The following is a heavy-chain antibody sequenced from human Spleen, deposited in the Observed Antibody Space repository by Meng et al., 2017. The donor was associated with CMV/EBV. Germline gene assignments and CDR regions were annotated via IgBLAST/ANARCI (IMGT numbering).Heavy chain of an antibody. CDR1: GYTFINHD. V-gene: IGHV1-8*01. J-gene: IGHJ4*02. Sequence: KASGYTFINHDINWVRQAAGQGLEWMGWMNSNSGNTGYAQKFQGRVTMTRDTSESTAYMELRSLRSDDTAVYYCARGTIGSSGSYGDYWGQGTLVTVSS. D-gene: IGHD6-19*01. CDR3: ARGTIGSSGSYGDY. CDR2: MNSNSGNT.